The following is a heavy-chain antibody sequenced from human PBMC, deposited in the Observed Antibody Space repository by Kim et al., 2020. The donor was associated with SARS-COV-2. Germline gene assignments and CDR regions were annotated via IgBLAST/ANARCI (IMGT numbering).Heavy chain of an antibody. J-gene: IGHJ6*02. Sequence: GGSLRLSCVASGFTFSSYSMNWVRQAPGKGLEWVSSISSSSSYIYYADSVKGRFTISRDNAKNSLYLQMNSLRAEDTAVYYCARGYYDFWSGYLGYYYYGMDVWGQGTTVTVSS. CDR2: ISSSSSYI. D-gene: IGHD3-3*01. CDR1: GFTFSSYS. CDR3: ARGYYDFWSGYLGYYYYGMDV. V-gene: IGHV3-21*01.